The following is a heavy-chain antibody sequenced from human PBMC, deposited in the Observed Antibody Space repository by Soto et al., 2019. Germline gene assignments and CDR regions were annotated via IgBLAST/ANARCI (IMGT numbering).Heavy chain of an antibody. CDR3: ARDTKWLHNSYGMDV. Sequence: GGSLRLSCAASGFTFSDYYISWIRQAPGKGLEWVSYISSSGSTIYYADSVKGRFTISRDNAKNSLYLQMNSLRAEDTAVYYCARDTKWLHNSYGMDVWGQGTTVTVSS. D-gene: IGHD3-22*01. V-gene: IGHV3-11*01. CDR1: GFTFSDYY. CDR2: ISSSGSTI. J-gene: IGHJ6*02.